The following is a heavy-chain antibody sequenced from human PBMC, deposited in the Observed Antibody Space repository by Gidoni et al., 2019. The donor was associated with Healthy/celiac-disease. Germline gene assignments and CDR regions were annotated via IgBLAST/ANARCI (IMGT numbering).Heavy chain of an antibody. J-gene: IGHJ4*02. D-gene: IGHD3-22*01. CDR1: GFTFSSYA. V-gene: IGHV3-30-3*01. Sequence: QVQLVESGGGVVQPGRSLRLSCAASGFTFSSYAMHWVRQAPGKGLELVAVISYDGSNKYYADSVKGRFTISRDNSKNTLYLQMNSLRAEDTAVYYCARASLTYYYDSYFDYWGQGTLVTVSS. CDR2: ISYDGSNK. CDR3: ARASLTYYYDSYFDY.